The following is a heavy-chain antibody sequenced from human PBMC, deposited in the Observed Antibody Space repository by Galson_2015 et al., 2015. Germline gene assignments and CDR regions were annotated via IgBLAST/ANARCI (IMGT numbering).Heavy chain of an antibody. J-gene: IGHJ5*01. CDR2: ISAYNGNT. CDR3: ARDPGYCRSTSLYGESDS. D-gene: IGHD2-2*01. Sequence: SVKVSCKASGYTFTSYGISWVRQAPGQGLEWMGWISAYNGNTNYAQKLQGRVTMTTNTSTSTAYMELRSLRSDDTAVYYCARDPGYCRSTSLYGESDSWGHGALVTVSS. V-gene: IGHV1-18*01. CDR1: GYTFTSYG.